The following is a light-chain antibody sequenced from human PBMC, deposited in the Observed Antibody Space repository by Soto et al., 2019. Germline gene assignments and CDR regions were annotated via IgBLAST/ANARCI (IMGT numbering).Light chain of an antibody. Sequence: TQFPSTLSASVGDRVTITCRASQTTNTWLAWYQQKPGTAPKLLIYDASSLEGGVPSRFSASGSGTEFTLTISSLQPDDLATYYCQQYISYPYTFGQGTKVDIK. V-gene: IGKV1-5*01. CDR3: QQYISYPYT. CDR1: QTTNTW. J-gene: IGKJ2*01. CDR2: DAS.